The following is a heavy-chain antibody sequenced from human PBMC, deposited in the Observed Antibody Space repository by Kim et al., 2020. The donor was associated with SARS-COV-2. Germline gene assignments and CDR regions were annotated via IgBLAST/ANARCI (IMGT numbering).Heavy chain of an antibody. J-gene: IGHJ4*02. CDR2: INHSGST. V-gene: IGHV4-34*01. Sequence: SETLSLTCAVYGGSFSGYYWSWIRQPPGKGLEWIGEINHSGSTNYNPSLKSRVTISVDTSKNQFSLKLSSVTAADTAVYYCARGRDYYGSGSSGVKIDYWGQGTLVTVSS. CDR3: ARGRDYYGSGSSGVKIDY. CDR1: GGSFSGYY. D-gene: IGHD3-10*01.